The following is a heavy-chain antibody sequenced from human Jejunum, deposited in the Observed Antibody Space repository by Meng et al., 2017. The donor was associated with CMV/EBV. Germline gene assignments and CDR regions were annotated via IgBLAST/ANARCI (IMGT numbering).Heavy chain of an antibody. CDR2: MYYSGST. CDR1: GSYY. Sequence: GSYYWSWLRQPPGKELEWIGYMYYSGSTNYNPSLKSRVTISVDKSKNEFSLRLRSVTAADTAVYYCARGRLTFYYDSSGYYLDYWGQGTLVTVSS. V-gene: IGHV4-61*01. CDR3: ARGRLTFYYDSSGYYLDY. D-gene: IGHD3-22*01. J-gene: IGHJ4*02.